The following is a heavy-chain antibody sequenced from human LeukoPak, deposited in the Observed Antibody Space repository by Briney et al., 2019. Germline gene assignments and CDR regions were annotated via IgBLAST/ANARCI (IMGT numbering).Heavy chain of an antibody. J-gene: IGHJ4*02. Sequence: GGSLRLSCAASGFTFTSYEMNWVRQAPGKGLECVSYISSSGNTIYYADSVKGRFTISRDNAESSLYLQMNSLRAEDTAVYYCARITVVPDYWGQGTLVTVSS. CDR2: ISSSGNTI. CDR1: GFTFTSYE. D-gene: IGHD4-23*01. V-gene: IGHV3-48*03. CDR3: ARITVVPDY.